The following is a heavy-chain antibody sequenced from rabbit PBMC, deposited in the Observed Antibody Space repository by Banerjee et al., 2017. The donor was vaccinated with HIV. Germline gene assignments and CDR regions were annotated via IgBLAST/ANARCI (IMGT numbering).Heavy chain of an antibody. J-gene: IGHJ3*01. Sequence: QSLEESGGGLVKPGASLTLTCTASGFTVSSVYWICWVRQAPGKGLEWIACIYAGSNGGTYYANWAKGRFTISKTSSTTVTLQMTSLTDADTATYFCARNGGMLDYKLWGQGTLVTVS. V-gene: IGHV1S40*01. D-gene: IGHD6-1*01. CDR3: ARNGGMLDYKL. CDR1: GFTVSSVYW. CDR2: IYAGSNGGT.